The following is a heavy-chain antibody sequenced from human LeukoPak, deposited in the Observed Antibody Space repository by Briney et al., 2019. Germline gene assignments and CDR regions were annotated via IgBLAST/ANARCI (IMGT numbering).Heavy chain of an antibody. D-gene: IGHD2-15*01. CDR3: ARSSRPCSGGSCYLYSYYYHNMDV. V-gene: IGHV1-2*02. Sequence: ASVKVSCKASGYTFTGYYMHWVRQAPGQGLEWMGWINPNSGGTNYAQKFQGRVAMTRDTSISTAYVELSRLRSDDTAVYYCARSSRPCSGGSCYLYSYYYHNMDVWGKGTTVTISS. CDR1: GYTFTGYY. CDR2: INPNSGGT. J-gene: IGHJ6*03.